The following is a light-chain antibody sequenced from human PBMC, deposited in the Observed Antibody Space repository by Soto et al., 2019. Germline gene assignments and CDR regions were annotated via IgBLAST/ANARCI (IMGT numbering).Light chain of an antibody. CDR1: SSNIGNNA. J-gene: IGLJ2*01. CDR3: AAWDDSLNGVV. Sequence: QSVLTQPPSVSEAPRQRVTISCFGSSSNIGNNAVNWYQQLPGKAPKLLIYYDDLLPSGVSDRFSGSKSGTSASLAISGLQSEDEADYYCAAWDDSLNGVVFGGGTKLTVL. CDR2: YDD. V-gene: IGLV1-36*01.